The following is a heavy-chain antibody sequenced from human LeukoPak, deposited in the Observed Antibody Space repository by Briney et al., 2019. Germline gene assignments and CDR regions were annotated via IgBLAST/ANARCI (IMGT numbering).Heavy chain of an antibody. CDR2: ISTSSLYI. CDR3: ATQGYYYGSGSGGFDY. Sequence: GGSLRLSCAASGLTFSRYNMNWVRQAPGKGLEWVSSISTSSLYIYYADSMKGRFTISRDNAKNSLYLQMNSLRAEDTAVYYCATQGYYYGSGSGGFDYWAREPWSPSPQ. V-gene: IGHV3-21*01. CDR1: GLTFSRYN. J-gene: IGHJ4*02. D-gene: IGHD3-10*01.